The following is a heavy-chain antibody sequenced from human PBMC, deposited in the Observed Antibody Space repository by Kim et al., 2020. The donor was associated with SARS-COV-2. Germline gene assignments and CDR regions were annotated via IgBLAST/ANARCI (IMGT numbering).Heavy chain of an antibody. D-gene: IGHD6-19*01. CDR2: ISGSGGST. V-gene: IGHV3-23*01. J-gene: IGHJ6*04. CDR1: GFTFSSYA. Sequence: GGSLRRSCAASGFTFSSYAMSWVRQAPGKGLAWVSAISGSGGSTYYADSVKGRFTISRDNSKNTLYLQMNSLRAEDTAVYYCAKDSRSSGWYPPYYYSGMDFCGEGTTVTVSS. CDR3: AKDSRSSGWYPPYYYSGMDF.